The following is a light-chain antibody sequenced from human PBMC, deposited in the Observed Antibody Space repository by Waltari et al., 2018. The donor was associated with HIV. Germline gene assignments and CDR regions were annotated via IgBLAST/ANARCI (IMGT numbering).Light chain of an antibody. J-gene: IGKJ4*01. CDR1: QSISSR. V-gene: IGKV1-5*03. Sequence: DIQMTQSPSTLSAFVGDRVTITCRASQSISSRLAWYQQKPGKAPELLIYGASTLESGVPPRFSGSGSGTEFTLTISSLQPDDFATYYCQHYDSYPLTFGGGTRVEIK. CDR2: GAS. CDR3: QHYDSYPLT.